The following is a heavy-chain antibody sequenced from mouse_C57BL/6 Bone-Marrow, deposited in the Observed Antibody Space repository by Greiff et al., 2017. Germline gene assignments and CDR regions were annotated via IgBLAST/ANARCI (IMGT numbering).Heavy chain of an antibody. CDR2: ISSGGSYT. D-gene: IGHD1-1*01. Sequence: EVKLVESGGDLVKPGGSLKLSCAASGFTFSSYGMSWVRQTPDKRLAWVATISSGGSYTYYPDSVKGRFTISRDNAKNTLYLQMSSLKSEDTAMYYCARLYYGSSYGYWGQGTTLTVSS. CDR3: ARLYYGSSYGY. V-gene: IGHV5-6*01. CDR1: GFTFSSYG. J-gene: IGHJ2*01.